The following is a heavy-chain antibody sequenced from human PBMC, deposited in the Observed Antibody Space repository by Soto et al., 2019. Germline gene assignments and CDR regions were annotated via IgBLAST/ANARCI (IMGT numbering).Heavy chain of an antibody. CDR1: GVTCSKYS. D-gene: IGHD2-2*01. CDR3: ARQPCSSPSCYPNYFDP. V-gene: IGHV3-21*01. J-gene: IGHJ5*02. Sequence: EVQLVESGGGLVKPGGSLRLSCVASGVTCSKYSMNWVRQAPDKGLEWVSAISSGSSYIYYADSVKGRFTISRDNGENSLYLQRNGLRTEDTAIYYCARQPCSSPSCYPNYFDPWGQGTLVTVSS. CDR2: ISSGSSYI.